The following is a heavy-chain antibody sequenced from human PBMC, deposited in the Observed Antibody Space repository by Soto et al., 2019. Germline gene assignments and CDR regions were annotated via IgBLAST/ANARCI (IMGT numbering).Heavy chain of an antibody. CDR1: GFTFSSYG. J-gene: IGHJ6*02. D-gene: IGHD6-13*01. CDR3: AXDRSSSSWYIGYYYGMDV. V-gene: IGHV3-30*18. CDR2: ISYDGSNK. Sequence: GGSLRLSCAASGFTFSSYGMHWVRQAPGKGLEWVAVISYDGSNKYYADSVKGRFTISRDNSKNTLYLQMNSLRAEDTAVYYCAXDRSSSSWYIGYYYGMDVWGQGTTVTVS.